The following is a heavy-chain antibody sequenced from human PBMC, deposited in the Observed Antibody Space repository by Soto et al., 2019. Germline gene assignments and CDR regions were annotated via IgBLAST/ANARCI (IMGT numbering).Heavy chain of an antibody. V-gene: IGHV2-5*01. CDR2: IYWNDDK. J-gene: IGHJ5*02. CDR1: GFSLSTSGVG. D-gene: IGHD3-10*01. Sequence: QITLKESGPTLVKPTQTLTLTCTFSGFSLSTSGVGVGWIRQPPGKALEWLALIYWNDDKRYSPSLKSRLTITKDTSKNQVVLTMTNMDPVDTATYYCARSGVLLWFGESRGWFDPWGQGTLVTVSS. CDR3: ARSGVLLWFGESRGWFDP.